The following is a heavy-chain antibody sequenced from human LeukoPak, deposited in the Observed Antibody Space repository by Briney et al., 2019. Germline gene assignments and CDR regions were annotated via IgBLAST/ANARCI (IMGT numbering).Heavy chain of an antibody. CDR3: ARDPLIVGATTYFDY. J-gene: IGHJ4*02. CDR1: GGTFSSYA. D-gene: IGHD1-26*01. Sequence: SVKVSCKASGGTFSSYAISWVRQAPGQGLEWMGGIIPIFGTANYAQKFQGRVTITADESTSKAYMELSSLRSEDTAVYYCARDPLIVGATTYFDYWGQGTLVTVSS. CDR2: IIPIFGTA. V-gene: IGHV1-69*13.